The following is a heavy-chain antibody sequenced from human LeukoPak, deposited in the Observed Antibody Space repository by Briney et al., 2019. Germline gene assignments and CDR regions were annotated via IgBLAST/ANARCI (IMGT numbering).Heavy chain of an antibody. V-gene: IGHV3-23*01. D-gene: IGHD3-22*01. CDR2: ISGSGGST. J-gene: IGHJ4*02. CDR1: GFTFSSYA. Sequence: GGSLRLSCAASGFTFSSYAMSWVRGAPGKGLEWVSAISGSGGSTYYADSVKGRFTISRDNSKNTLYLQMNSLRAEDTAVYYCAKYYDSSGYYSGVGFDYWGQGTLVTVSS. CDR3: AKYYDSSGYYSGVGFDY.